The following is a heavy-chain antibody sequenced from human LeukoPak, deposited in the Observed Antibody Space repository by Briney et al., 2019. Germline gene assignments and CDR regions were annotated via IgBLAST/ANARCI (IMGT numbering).Heavy chain of an antibody. V-gene: IGHV3-33*01. Sequence: GRSLRLSCAAAGFTFSSYGMHRVRQAPGKGLEWVAVIWYDGSDKYYADSVKGRFAISRDNSKNTLYLQMNSLRAEDTAVYYCAREQFRGFDIWGQGTMVTVSS. CDR1: GFTFSSYG. CDR2: IWYDGSDK. CDR3: AREQFRGFDI. D-gene: IGHD6-19*01. J-gene: IGHJ3*02.